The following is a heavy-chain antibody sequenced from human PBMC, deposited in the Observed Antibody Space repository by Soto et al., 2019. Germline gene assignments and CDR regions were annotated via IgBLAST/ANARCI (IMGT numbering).Heavy chain of an antibody. CDR2: IRSKAYGGTT. D-gene: IGHD3-22*01. J-gene: IGHJ5*02. Sequence: PGGSLRLSCTASGFTFGDYAMSWVRQAPGKGLEWVGFIRSKAYGGTTEYAASVKGRFTISRDDSKSIAYLQMNSLKTEDTAVYYCTRWGYDSSGYYSYNWFDPWGQGTLVNVS. V-gene: IGHV3-49*04. CDR1: GFTFGDYA. CDR3: TRWGYDSSGYYSYNWFDP.